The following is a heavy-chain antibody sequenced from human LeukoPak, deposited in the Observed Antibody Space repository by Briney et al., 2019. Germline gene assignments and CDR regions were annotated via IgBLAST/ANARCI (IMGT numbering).Heavy chain of an antibody. D-gene: IGHD3-16*01. CDR2: IKEDGSEK. CDR3: AKGDYFDY. CDR1: GFTFSTSW. V-gene: IGHV3-7*01. Sequence: GGSLRPSCAASGFTFSTSWMSWVRQAPGKGLGWVANIKEDGSEKWYMDSVKGRFTISRDNAKNSLYLQMNSLRAEDTAVFYRAKGDYFDYWGQGTLVTVSS. J-gene: IGHJ4*02.